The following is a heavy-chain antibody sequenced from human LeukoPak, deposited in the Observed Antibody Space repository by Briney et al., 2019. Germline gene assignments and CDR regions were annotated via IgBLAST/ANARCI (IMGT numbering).Heavy chain of an antibody. CDR2: IYYSGST. D-gene: IGHD5-18*01. Sequence: PSETLSLTCTVSGGSISSSSYYWGWIRQPPGKGLEWIGSIYYSGSTYYNPSLKSRVTISVDTSKNQFSLKLSSVTAADTAVYYCAIPRGYSYGFGEDYWGQGPLVTVSS. CDR3: AIPRGYSYGFGEDY. V-gene: IGHV4-39*01. CDR1: GGSISSSSYY. J-gene: IGHJ4*02.